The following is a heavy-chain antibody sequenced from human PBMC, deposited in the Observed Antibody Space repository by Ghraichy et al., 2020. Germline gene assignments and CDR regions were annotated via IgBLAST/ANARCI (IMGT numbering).Heavy chain of an antibody. Sequence: GGSLRLSCAASGFTFSSYSMNWVRQAPGKGLEWVSSISSGSSYMNYTDSVKGRFTISRDNAKNSLYLQMNSLRAEDTAVYYCARDYYMDVWGKGTTVTVSS. V-gene: IGHV3-21*01. CDR1: GFTFSSYS. J-gene: IGHJ6*03. CDR3: ARDYYMDV. CDR2: ISSGSSYM.